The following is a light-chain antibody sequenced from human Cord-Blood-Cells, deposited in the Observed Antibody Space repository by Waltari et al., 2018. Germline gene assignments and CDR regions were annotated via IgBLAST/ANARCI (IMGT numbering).Light chain of an antibody. CDR2: AAS. Sequence: DIQLTQSPSSLSACVGDRVTITCRASQSISSYFNWYQQKPGKAPKLLIYAASSLQSGVPSRFSDSGSGTDFTLTISSLQPEDFATYYCQQSDSTPYTFGQGTKLGIK. CDR1: QSISSY. CDR3: QQSDSTPYT. V-gene: IGKV1-39*01. J-gene: IGKJ2*01.